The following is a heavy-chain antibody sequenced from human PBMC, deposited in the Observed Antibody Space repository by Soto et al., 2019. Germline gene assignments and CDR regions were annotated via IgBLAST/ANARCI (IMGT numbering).Heavy chain of an antibody. D-gene: IGHD1-1*01. V-gene: IGHV3-23*01. J-gene: IGHJ4*02. CDR1: GFSFSTYG. CDR2: VSGGSGVT. Sequence: EVQLLESGGGLVQPGGSLRLSCAVSGFSFSTYGVTWVRQAPGKGLEWVSGVSGGSGVTHYADSVKGRVTITGDNSKNTVYLHMNSLRVEDTAVYYCAKWNGYGDYWCQGTLVSVSS. CDR3: AKWNGYGDY.